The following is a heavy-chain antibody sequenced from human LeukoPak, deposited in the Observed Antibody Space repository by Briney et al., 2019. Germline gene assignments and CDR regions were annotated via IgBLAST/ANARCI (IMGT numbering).Heavy chain of an antibody. CDR3: ARGRGIRRFDY. Sequence: PSETLSLTCTVSGGSISSYYWSWIRQPPGKGLEWIGEINHSGSTNYNPSLKSRVTISVDTSKNQFSLKLSSVTAADTAVYYCARGRGIRRFDYWGQGTLVTVSS. CDR2: INHSGST. D-gene: IGHD5-18*01. V-gene: IGHV4-34*01. J-gene: IGHJ4*02. CDR1: GGSISSYY.